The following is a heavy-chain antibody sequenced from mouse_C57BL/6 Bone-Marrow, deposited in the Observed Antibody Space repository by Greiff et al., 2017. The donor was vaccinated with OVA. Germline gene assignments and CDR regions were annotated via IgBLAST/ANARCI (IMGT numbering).Heavy chain of an antibody. D-gene: IGHD3-1*01. J-gene: IGHJ3*01. Sequence: EVQLQQSGAELVRPGASVKLSCTASGFNIKDDYMHWVKQRPEQGLEWIGWIDPENGDTEYASKFQGKATITADTSSNTAYLQLSSLTSEDTAVYYCTTSNTRGFAYWGQGTLVTVSA. CDR2: IDPENGDT. CDR1: GFNIKDDY. V-gene: IGHV14-4*01. CDR3: TTSNTRGFAY.